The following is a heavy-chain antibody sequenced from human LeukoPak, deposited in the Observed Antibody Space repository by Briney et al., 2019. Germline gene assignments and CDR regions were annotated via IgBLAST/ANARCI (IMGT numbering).Heavy chain of an antibody. D-gene: IGHD5-24*01. Sequence: GASLKISFKASGYRFSSYWIAWVRQIPGKGLEWMGIINPADSDTRYSLSIQGQVTISADRSISTAYLQWSSLEASDTAIYYCARGEGGYNYAFWGQGTLVSVSS. CDR2: INPADSDT. CDR1: GYRFSSYW. V-gene: IGHV5-51*01. CDR3: ARGEGGYNYAF. J-gene: IGHJ4*02.